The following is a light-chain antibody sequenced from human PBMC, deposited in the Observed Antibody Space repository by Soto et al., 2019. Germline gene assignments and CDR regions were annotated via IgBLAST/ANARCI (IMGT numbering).Light chain of an antibody. CDR2: NNN. J-gene: IGLJ2*01. CDR1: GPNIGTNT. Sequence: QSVLAQPPSASGTPGQRVTISCSGSGPNIGTNTVNWYQQFPGTAPKLLIFNNNQRPSGVPDRISGSKSGTSASLAISRLQSEDEADYYCAAWDDSLNGVVFGGGTKLTVL. V-gene: IGLV1-44*01. CDR3: AAWDDSLNGVV.